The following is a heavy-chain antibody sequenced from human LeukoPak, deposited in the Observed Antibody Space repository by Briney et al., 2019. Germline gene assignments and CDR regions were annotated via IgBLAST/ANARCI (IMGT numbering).Heavy chain of an antibody. J-gene: IGHJ4*02. Sequence: GGSLRLSCTASGLTLGGHDMHWVRQTTGDGLEWVAAVSAGHHAFYAGSVRGRFTVSREDAKNSLVLQMSSLRAGDTAIYYCVREARGYHYTYFDYWGQGSLVTVSS. CDR3: VREARGYHYTYFDY. D-gene: IGHD5-18*01. CDR2: VSAGHHA. CDR1: GLTLGGHD. V-gene: IGHV3-13*01.